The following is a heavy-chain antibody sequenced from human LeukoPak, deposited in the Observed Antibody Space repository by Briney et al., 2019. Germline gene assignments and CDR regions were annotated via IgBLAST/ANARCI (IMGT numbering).Heavy chain of an antibody. D-gene: IGHD2-2*01. CDR3: ARELVPAAYGY. CDR1: GGSISSGSYY. CDR2: IYTSGST. Sequence: PSETLSLTCTVSGGSISSGSYYWSWIRQPAGKGLEWIGRIYTSGSTNYNPSLKSRVTISVDTSKNQFSLKLSSVTAADTAVYYCARELVPAAYGYWGQGTLVTVSS. J-gene: IGHJ4*02. V-gene: IGHV4-61*02.